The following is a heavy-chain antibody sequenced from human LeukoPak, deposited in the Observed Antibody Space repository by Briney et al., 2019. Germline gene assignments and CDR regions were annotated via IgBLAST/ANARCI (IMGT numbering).Heavy chain of an antibody. CDR3: ARGLGSSWYPLYYYYGMDV. V-gene: IGHV4-30-4*01. J-gene: IGHJ6*04. CDR1: GGSISSGGYY. CDR2: MYYSGST. D-gene: IGHD6-13*01. Sequence: SQTLSLTCTVFGGSISSGGYYWNWIRQPPGKGLEWIGYMYYSGSTYYNPSLKSRVTISVDTSKNQFSLKLSSVTAADTAEYYCARGLGSSWYPLYYYYGMDVWGKGTMVTVSS.